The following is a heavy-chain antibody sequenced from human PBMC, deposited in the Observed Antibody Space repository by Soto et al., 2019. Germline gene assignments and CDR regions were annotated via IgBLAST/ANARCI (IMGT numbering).Heavy chain of an antibody. CDR1: GFTFSGYW. CDR3: ASGYSSSWGRSDY. CDR2: ISPDGGST. Sequence: GGSLRLSCAASGFTFSGYWMHWVRQVPGKGLVWVSRISPDGGSTNYADSVKGRYTISRDNAKNTLYLQMNSLRAEDTAVYYCASGYSSSWGRSDYWGQGVLVTVSS. D-gene: IGHD6-13*01. V-gene: IGHV3-74*01. J-gene: IGHJ4*02.